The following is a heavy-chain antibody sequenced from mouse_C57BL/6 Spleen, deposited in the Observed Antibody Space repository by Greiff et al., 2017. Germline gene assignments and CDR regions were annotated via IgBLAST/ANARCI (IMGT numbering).Heavy chain of an antibody. CDR2: ISYDGSN. Sequence: EVKLMESGPGLVKPSQSLSLTCSVTGYSITSGYYWNWIRQFPGNKLAWMGYISYDGSNNYNHSLKNRISITRDTSKSQFFLKLNSVTTEDTATYYCAREEGYDGYWGYAMDYWGQGTSVTVSS. CDR3: AREEGYDGYWGYAMDY. J-gene: IGHJ4*01. V-gene: IGHV3-6*01. D-gene: IGHD2-3*01. CDR1: GYSITSGYY.